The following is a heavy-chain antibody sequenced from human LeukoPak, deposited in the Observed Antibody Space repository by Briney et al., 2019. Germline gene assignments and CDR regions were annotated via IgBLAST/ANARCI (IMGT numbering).Heavy chain of an antibody. V-gene: IGHV3-23*01. CDR2: ISGSGGST. Sequence: PGGSLRLSCAASGFTFSSYAMSWVRQAPGKGLEWVSAISGSGGSTYYADSVKGRFTISRDNSKDTLYLQMNSLRAEDTAVYYCAKDKADSSGYCSPADYWGQGTLVTVSS. D-gene: IGHD3-22*01. J-gene: IGHJ4*02. CDR3: AKDKADSSGYCSPADY. CDR1: GFTFSSYA.